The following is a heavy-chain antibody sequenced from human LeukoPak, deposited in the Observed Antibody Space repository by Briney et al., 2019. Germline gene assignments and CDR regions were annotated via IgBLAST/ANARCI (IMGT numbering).Heavy chain of an antibody. CDR3: AKAPRGYYNHYYYYMDV. Sequence: SVKVSCKASGGTFSSYAISWVRQAPGQGLEWMGGIIPIFGTANYAQKFQGRVTITADESTSTAYMELSSLRSEDTAVYYCAKAPRGYYNHYYYYMDVWGKGTTVTVSS. CDR1: GGTFSSYA. J-gene: IGHJ6*03. V-gene: IGHV1-69*01. CDR2: IIPIFGTA. D-gene: IGHD3-9*01.